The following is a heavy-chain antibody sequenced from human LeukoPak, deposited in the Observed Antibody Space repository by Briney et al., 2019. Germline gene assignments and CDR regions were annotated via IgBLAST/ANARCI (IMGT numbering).Heavy chain of an antibody. J-gene: IGHJ4*02. V-gene: IGHV3-48*01. Sequence: GGSLRLSCAASGFTFSSYSMNWVRQAPGKGLEWVSYISSSSSTIYYADSVKGRFTISRDNAKNSLYLQMNSLRAEDTAVYYCARDDYYDTSGYRDWGQGTLVTVSS. D-gene: IGHD3-22*01. CDR3: ARDDYYDTSGYRD. CDR2: ISSSSSTI. CDR1: GFTFSSYS.